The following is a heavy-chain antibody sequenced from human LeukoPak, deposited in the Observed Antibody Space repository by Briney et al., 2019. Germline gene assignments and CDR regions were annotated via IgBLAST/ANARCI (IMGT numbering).Heavy chain of an antibody. D-gene: IGHD2-15*01. CDR3: AAYCSGGGCYSSDY. V-gene: IGHV3-21*04. Sequence: GGSLRLSCAASGFTFSYYSMNWVRQAPGKGLEWVSSISSSSSYIYYADSVKGRFTISRDNSKNTLYLQMNSLRAEDTAVYYCAAYCSGGGCYSSDYWGQGTLVTVSS. J-gene: IGHJ4*02. CDR2: ISSSSSYI. CDR1: GFTFSYYS.